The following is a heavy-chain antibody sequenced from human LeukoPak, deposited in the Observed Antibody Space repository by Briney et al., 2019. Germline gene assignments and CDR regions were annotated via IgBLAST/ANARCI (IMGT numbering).Heavy chain of an antibody. J-gene: IGHJ5*01. V-gene: IGHV3-23*01. CDR2: IYAGGGSK. Sequence: QAGGSLRLSCAASGFTFSNFAMAWVRQSPGKGLEWVSGIYAGGGSKYCADSVRGRFTISRDNARDMVFLQMNSLRGDDTAVYFCAKDLTSGDGKWEFDSWGQGTLVTVA. D-gene: IGHD3-9*01. CDR3: AKDLTSGDGKWEFDS. CDR1: GFTFSNFA.